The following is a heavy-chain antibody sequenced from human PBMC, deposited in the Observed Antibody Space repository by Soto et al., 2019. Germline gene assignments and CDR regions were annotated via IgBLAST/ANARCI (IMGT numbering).Heavy chain of an antibody. J-gene: IGHJ6*02. D-gene: IGHD3-22*01. Sequence: QVQLVESGGGVVQPGRSLRLSCAASGFTFSSYGMHWVRQAPGKGLEWVEVISYDGSNKYYADSVKGRFTISRDHSTNTLYLQMNRRRAEHTAVYYCAKDQYYYDSSGYYQLHYYYGMDVWGQGTTVTVSS. CDR1: GFTFSSYG. CDR3: AKDQYYYDSSGYYQLHYYYGMDV. V-gene: IGHV3-30*18. CDR2: ISYDGSNK.